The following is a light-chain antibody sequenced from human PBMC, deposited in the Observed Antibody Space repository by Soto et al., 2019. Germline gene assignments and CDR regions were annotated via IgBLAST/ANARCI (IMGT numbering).Light chain of an antibody. CDR1: QSVSRSY. J-gene: IGKJ1*01. CDR3: QQYGSSPLT. Sequence: EIVLTQSPGTLSLSPGERATLSCRASQSVSRSYLAWYQQKPGQAPRLLIYGASSRATGIPDRFSGSGSGTDFTLTISRLGPEDFAVYYCQQYGSSPLTFGQGTKVEIK. CDR2: GAS. V-gene: IGKV3-20*01.